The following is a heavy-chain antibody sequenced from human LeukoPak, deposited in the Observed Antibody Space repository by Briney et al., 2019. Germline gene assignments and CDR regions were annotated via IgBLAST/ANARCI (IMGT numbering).Heavy chain of an antibody. CDR3: ARVYYDSSGYYYTFDY. Sequence: PGGSLRLSCAGSGFTVSTNYMSWVRQAPGKGLEWVSVIYSDGSTYYADSVKGRFTISRDISKNTLYLQRNSLRAEDTPVYYCARVYYDSSGYYYTFDYWGQGTLVSVSS. CDR2: IYSDGST. CDR1: GFTVSTNY. D-gene: IGHD3-22*01. J-gene: IGHJ4*02. V-gene: IGHV3-53*01.